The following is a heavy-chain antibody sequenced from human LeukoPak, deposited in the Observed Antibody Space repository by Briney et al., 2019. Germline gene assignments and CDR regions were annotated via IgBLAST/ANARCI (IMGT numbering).Heavy chain of an antibody. CDR1: GYTFTGYY. V-gene: IGHV1-2*02. J-gene: IGHJ4*02. CDR3: ARGLLSIWGSYHLDH. CDR2: INPNSGGT. Sequence: ASVKVSCKASGYTFTGYYMHWVRQAPGQGLEWMGWINPNSGGTNYAQKFQGRVTMTRDTSISTAYMELSRLRSDDTAVYYCARGLLSIWGSYHLDHWGQGTLVTVSS. D-gene: IGHD1-26*01.